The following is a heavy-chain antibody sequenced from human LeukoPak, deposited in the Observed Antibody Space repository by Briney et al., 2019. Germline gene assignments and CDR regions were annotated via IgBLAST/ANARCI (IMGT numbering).Heavy chain of an antibody. CDR2: ISAYNGNT. Sequence: ASVKVSSKASGYTFTCYGISWVRQAPGERGEWMGLISAYNGNTTYAQKLKGRVTMTTDTSTSTDYTELRSLRSDDTAVYYCARDRADTAMWFDYWGQGTLVTVSS. D-gene: IGHD5-18*01. V-gene: IGHV1-18*01. CDR1: GYTFTCYG. J-gene: IGHJ4*02. CDR3: ARDRADTAMWFDY.